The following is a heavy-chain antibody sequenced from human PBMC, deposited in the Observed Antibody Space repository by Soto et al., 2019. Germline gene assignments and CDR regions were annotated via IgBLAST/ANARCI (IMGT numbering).Heavy chain of an antibody. D-gene: IGHD1-1*01. CDR1: GGSISSYY. CDR3: VRDGRKTLRDWFAP. V-gene: IGHV4-59*12. CDR2: IYYSGST. Sequence: SETLSLTCTVSGGSISSYYWSWIRQPPGKGLEWIGYIYYSGSTNYNPSLKSRVTISVDTSKNQFSLKLSSVTAADTAVYFCVRDGRKTLRDWFAPGGQGISVTVSS. J-gene: IGHJ5*02.